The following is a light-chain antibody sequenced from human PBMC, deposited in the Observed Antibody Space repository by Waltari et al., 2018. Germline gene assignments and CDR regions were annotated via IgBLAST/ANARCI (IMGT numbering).Light chain of an antibody. V-gene: IGKV3-15*01. CDR2: SAS. Sequence: EIVMTQSPVTLSVSPGERATLSCRASQSITNNLPWYQQRPGQAPRLLIYSASTRATGIPARFSGSGSGTEFTLTISSLQSEDFAVYHCQQYNNWPRTFGPGTKLEIK. J-gene: IGKJ2*01. CDR3: QQYNNWPRT. CDR1: QSITNN.